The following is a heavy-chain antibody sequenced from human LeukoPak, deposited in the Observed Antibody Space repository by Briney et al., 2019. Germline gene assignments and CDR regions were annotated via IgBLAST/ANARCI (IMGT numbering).Heavy chain of an antibody. J-gene: IGHJ5*02. V-gene: IGHV1-69*01. Sequence: ASVKVSCKASGGTFSSYAISWVRQASGQGLEWMGGIIPIFGTANYAQKFQGRVTITADESTSTAYMELSSLRSEDTAVYYCARQVVVVVAAPQNWFDPWGQGTLVTVSS. CDR1: GGTFSSYA. D-gene: IGHD2-15*01. CDR3: ARQVVVVVAAPQNWFDP. CDR2: IIPIFGTA.